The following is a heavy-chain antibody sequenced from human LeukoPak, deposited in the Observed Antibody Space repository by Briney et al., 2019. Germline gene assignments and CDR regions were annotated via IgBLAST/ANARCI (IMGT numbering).Heavy chain of an antibody. CDR1: GFTFDDYA. V-gene: IGHV3-43*02. J-gene: IGHJ4*02. Sequence: GGSLRLSCAASGFTFDDYAMHWVRQAPGKGLEWVSLISGDGGSTYYADSVRGRFTISRDNTKNTVYLQMNSLRPEDTAVYYCARAPDSSGYYYYFDYWGQGALVTVSS. CDR2: ISGDGGST. D-gene: IGHD3-22*01. CDR3: ARAPDSSGYYYYFDY.